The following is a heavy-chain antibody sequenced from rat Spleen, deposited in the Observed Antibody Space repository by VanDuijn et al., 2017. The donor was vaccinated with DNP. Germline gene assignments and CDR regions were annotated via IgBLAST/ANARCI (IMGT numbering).Heavy chain of an antibody. J-gene: IGHJ4*01. V-gene: IGHV5-31*01. D-gene: IGHD4-4*01. CDR2: IATSGGST. Sequence: EVQLVESGGDLVQPGRSLKLSCVASGFMFDNYWMTWIRQVPGKGLEWVASIATSGGSTYYPDSVKGRFTISRDDAKNTLYLQMNSLRSEDTATYYCVRVNSGFLYYALDAWGQGTSVTVSS. CDR1: GFMFDNYW. CDR3: VRVNSGFLYYALDA.